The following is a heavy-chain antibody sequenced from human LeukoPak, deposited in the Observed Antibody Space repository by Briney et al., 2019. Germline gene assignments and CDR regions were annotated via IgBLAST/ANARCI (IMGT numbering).Heavy chain of an antibody. CDR2: IYYSGST. CDR3: ARRAVTKQRWFDP. J-gene: IGHJ5*02. Sequence: SETLSLTCTVSGGSISSSSYYWGWIRQPPGKGLEWIGGIYYSGSTYYNPSLKSRVTISVDTSKNQFSLKLSSVTAADTAAYYCARRAVTKQRWFDPWGQGTLVTVSS. V-gene: IGHV4-39*01. D-gene: IGHD5-18*01. CDR1: GGSISSSSYY.